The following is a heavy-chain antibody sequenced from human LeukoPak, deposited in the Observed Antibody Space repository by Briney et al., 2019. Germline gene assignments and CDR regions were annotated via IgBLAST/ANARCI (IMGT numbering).Heavy chain of an antibody. D-gene: IGHD3-10*01. CDR3: ARVRDYYGSESYSYFDY. V-gene: IGHV3-33*01. J-gene: IGHJ4*02. CDR2: IWYDGSNK. CDR1: GFSFSRYG. Sequence: GRSLTLSCAVSGFSFSRYGMHWVRRAPGNGLEWVAVIWYDGSNKYYAYSVKGRFTISRVNSKNTLYQQMNSLKAEDTAVYYCARVRDYYGSESYSYFDYWGQGTLVTVSS.